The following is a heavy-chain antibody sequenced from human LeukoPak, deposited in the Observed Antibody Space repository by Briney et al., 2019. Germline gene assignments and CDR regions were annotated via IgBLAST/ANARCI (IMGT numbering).Heavy chain of an antibody. Sequence: ASVTVSCTASGYTFTSYGISWVRQAPGQGLEWMGWISAYNGNTNYAQKLQGRVTMTTDTSTSTAYMELRSLRSDDTAVYYCARVGEYYYDSSGYYYFDYWGQGTLVTVSS. V-gene: IGHV1-18*01. J-gene: IGHJ4*02. D-gene: IGHD3-22*01. CDR3: ARVGEYYYDSSGYYYFDY. CDR1: GYTFTSYG. CDR2: ISAYNGNT.